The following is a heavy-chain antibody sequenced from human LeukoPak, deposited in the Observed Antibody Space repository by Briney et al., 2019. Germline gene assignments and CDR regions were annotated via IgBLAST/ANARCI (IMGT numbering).Heavy chain of an antibody. V-gene: IGHV3-23*01. D-gene: IGHD2-2*01. J-gene: IGHJ6*04. CDR1: GFTFSGYA. Sequence: GGSLRLSCAASGFTFSGYAMSWVRQAPGKGLEWVSAISGSGGSTYYADSVKGRFTISRDNSKNTLYLQMNSLRAEDTAVYYCAKVGCSSTSCPNFSYYYYYGMDVWGKGTTVTISS. CDR2: ISGSGGST. CDR3: AKVGCSSTSCPNFSYYYYYGMDV.